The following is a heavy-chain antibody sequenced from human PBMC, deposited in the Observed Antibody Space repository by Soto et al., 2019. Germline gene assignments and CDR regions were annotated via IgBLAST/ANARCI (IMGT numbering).Heavy chain of an antibody. V-gene: IGHV3-53*01. CDR2: IHGGGSA. CDR1: GLSVSNNH. J-gene: IGHJ3*02. Sequence: GGSLRLSCAASGLSVSNNHMTWVRQAPGKGLEWVSLIHGGGSAYYADSVKGRFTISRDNSKNTLYLLMNSLRAEDTAVYYCAKGGSNGWYDAFDIWGQGTMVTVSS. D-gene: IGHD6-19*01. CDR3: AKGGSNGWYDAFDI.